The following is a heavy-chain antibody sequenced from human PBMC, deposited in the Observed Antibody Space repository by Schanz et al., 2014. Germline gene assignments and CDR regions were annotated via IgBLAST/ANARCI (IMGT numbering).Heavy chain of an antibody. Sequence: EVQLVQSGGGLVQPGGSLRLSCAASGFTFSSHWMHWVRQVPGKGLEWVSGFDAHDGRAYYADSAKGRFTISRDNSKSTLYVEMNSLRVEDTAVYYCAKTLFPGGTQTFGNWGRGTLGTVSS. CDR3: AKTLFPGGTQTFGN. J-gene: IGHJ4*02. CDR2: FDAHDGRA. CDR1: GFTFSSHW. D-gene: IGHD2-8*02. V-gene: IGHV3-74*01.